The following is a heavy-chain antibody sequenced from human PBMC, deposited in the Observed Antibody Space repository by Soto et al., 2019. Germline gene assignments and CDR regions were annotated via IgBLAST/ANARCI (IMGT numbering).Heavy chain of an antibody. CDR2: IFWDCEK. CDR1: GFSLTTNGVG. Sequence: QITLKESGPTLVKPTQPLTLTCNLSGFSLTTNGVGVAWIRQPPGKALEPLALIFWDCEKRYSPSLRSRLTINKAPSKIQVVLTMTNMAPVDTATYFYAQRYYYGSSGYLGGMDVWGQGTTVTVPS. D-gene: IGHD3-22*01. J-gene: IGHJ6*02. CDR3: AQRYYYGSSGYLGGMDV. V-gene: IGHV2-5*02.